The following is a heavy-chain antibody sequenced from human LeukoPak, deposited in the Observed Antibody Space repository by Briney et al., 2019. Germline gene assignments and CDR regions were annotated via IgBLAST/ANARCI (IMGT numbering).Heavy chain of an antibody. CDR3: ARRSGSYLDACDI. CDR2: IYPGDSDT. Sequence: GESLKISCKGSGYSCTSYWIGWVRQMPGKVLEWMGIIYPGDSDTRYSPSFQGQVTISADKSISTAYLQWSSLKASDTSMYYCARRSGSYLDACDIWGQGTTVTVSS. J-gene: IGHJ3*02. CDR1: GYSCTSYW. V-gene: IGHV5-51*01. D-gene: IGHD1-26*01.